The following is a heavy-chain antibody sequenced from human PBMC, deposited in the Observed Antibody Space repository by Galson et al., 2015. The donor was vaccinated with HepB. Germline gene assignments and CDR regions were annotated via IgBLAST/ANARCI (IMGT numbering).Heavy chain of an antibody. V-gene: IGHV3-73*01. CDR1: GLPLSDSA. CDR3: IRHAEYYRPY. CDR2: IRSKIKNYAT. D-gene: IGHD2/OR15-2a*01. J-gene: IGHJ4*02. Sequence: SLRLSCAASGLPLSDSAVHWVRQSPAKGLEWIGHIRSKIKNYATGSAASVVGRFSVLRDDSKNTAYLQMDSLRIEDTAIYYCIRHAEYYRPYWGQGTLVTVSS.